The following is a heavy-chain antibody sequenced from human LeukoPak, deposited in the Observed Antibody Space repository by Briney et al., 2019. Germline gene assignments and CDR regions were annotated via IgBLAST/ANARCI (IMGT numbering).Heavy chain of an antibody. CDR3: AKNAHYQGYSYGGIDY. CDR2: ISYDGSDI. Sequence: GRSLRLSCAASGFTFSSYGMHWVRQAPGKGLEWVAVISYDGSDIYSADSVKGRFTISRDNSKNTLYLQMNSLRAEDTAVYYCAKNAHYQGYSYGGIDYWGQGTLVTVSS. J-gene: IGHJ4*02. CDR1: GFTFSSYG. V-gene: IGHV3-30*18. D-gene: IGHD5-18*01.